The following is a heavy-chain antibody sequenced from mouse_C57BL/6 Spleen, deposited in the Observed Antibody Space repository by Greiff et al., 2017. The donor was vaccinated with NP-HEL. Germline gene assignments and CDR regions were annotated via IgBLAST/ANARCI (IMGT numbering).Heavy chain of an antibody. J-gene: IGHJ1*03. Sequence: EVMLVESGGGLVQPGGSLKLSCAASGFTFSDYYMYWVRQTPEKRLEWVAYISNGGGSTYYPDTVKGRFTISRDKAKNTLYLQVNRLKSEDTAMYYCARHHLLYGYFDVWGTGTTVTVSS. V-gene: IGHV5-12*01. D-gene: IGHD2-10*01. CDR2: ISNGGGST. CDR1: GFTFSDYY. CDR3: ARHHLLYGYFDV.